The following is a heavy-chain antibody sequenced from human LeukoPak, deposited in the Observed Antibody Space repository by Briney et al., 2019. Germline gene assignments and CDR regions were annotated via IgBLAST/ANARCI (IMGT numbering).Heavy chain of an antibody. CDR1: GFTFSSYG. J-gene: IGHJ6*03. CDR3: AKDGCSTSCHYYYYYYMDV. D-gene: IGHD2-2*01. Sequence: GRSLRLSCAVSGFTFSSYGMHWVRQAPGKGLEWVAVISYDGSNKYYADSVKGRFTISRDNSKNTLYLQMNSLRAEDTAVYYCAKDGCSTSCHYYYYYYMDVWGKGTTVTVSS. V-gene: IGHV3-30*18. CDR2: ISYDGSNK.